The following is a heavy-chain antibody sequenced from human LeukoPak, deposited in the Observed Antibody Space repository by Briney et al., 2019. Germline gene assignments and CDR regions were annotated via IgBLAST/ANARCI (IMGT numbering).Heavy chain of an antibody. D-gene: IGHD5-12*01. J-gene: IGHJ5*02. CDR1: GGSISSYY. Sequence: PSETLSLTCTVSGGSISSYYWSWVRQPAGKGLEWIGRIYTSGSTNHNPSLKSRVTMSVDTSKSQFSLKLSSVTAADTAVYYCARDSGYDFLDVWWFDPWGQGTLVTVSS. V-gene: IGHV4-4*07. CDR2: IYTSGST. CDR3: ARDSGYDFLDVWWFDP.